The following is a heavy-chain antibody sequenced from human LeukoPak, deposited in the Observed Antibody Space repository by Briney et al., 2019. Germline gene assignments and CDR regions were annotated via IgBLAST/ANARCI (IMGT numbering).Heavy chain of an antibody. J-gene: IGHJ4*02. CDR3: ARDRRYFDWLTKQLDY. Sequence: GGSLRLSCAASGFTFSSYAMSWVRQAPGKGLECISGFSGSGGSTYYADSVKGRFTISRDNAKNSLYLQMNSLRAEDTAVYYCARDRRYFDWLTKQLDYWGQGTLVTVSS. CDR1: GFTFSSYA. D-gene: IGHD3-9*01. V-gene: IGHV3-23*01. CDR2: FSGSGGST.